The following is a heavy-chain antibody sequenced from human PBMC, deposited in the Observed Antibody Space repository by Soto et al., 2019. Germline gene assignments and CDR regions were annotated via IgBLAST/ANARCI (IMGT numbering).Heavy chain of an antibody. J-gene: IGHJ6*02. V-gene: IGHV4-61*08. CDR3: ARSPNYYYYGFDV. Sequence: PSETLSLTCTVSGGSVSSGDYFWSWLRQSPGKRLEWIAYIYYSGNTKYNPSLKSRATISVDTSKSQVSLTLTSMTAADAALYYCARSPNYYYYGFDVWGQGTAVTVSS. CDR2: IYYSGNT. D-gene: IGHD3-10*01. CDR1: GGSVSSGDYF.